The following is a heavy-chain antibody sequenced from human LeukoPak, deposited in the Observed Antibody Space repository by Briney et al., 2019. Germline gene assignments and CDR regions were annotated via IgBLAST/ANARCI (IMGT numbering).Heavy chain of an antibody. CDR3: ARAPTYYEYVWGSYRPQTYFDY. V-gene: IGHV3-23*01. CDR2: ISGSGGST. J-gene: IGHJ4*02. Sequence: GGSLRLSCAASGFTFSNYAMNWVRQAPGRGLEWVSAISGSGGSTYYADSVEGRFTISRDNSKNTLYLQMKSLRAEDTAVYYCARAPTYYEYVWGSYRPQTYFDYWGQGTLVTVSS. D-gene: IGHD3-16*02. CDR1: GFTFSNYA.